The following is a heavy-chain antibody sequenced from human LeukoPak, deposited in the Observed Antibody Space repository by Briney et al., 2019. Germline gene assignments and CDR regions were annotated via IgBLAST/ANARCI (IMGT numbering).Heavy chain of an antibody. CDR1: GGSISSYY. CDR2: IYTSGST. CDR3: ARTLWFGEFFFAY. Sequence: SETLSLTCTVSGGSISSYYWSWIRQPAGKGLEWIGRIYTSGSTNYNPSLKRRVTISVDTSKNQFALTLSSVAAAHTAVYYCARTLWFGEFFFAYWGQGTLVTVSS. V-gene: IGHV4-4*07. D-gene: IGHD3-10*01. J-gene: IGHJ4*02.